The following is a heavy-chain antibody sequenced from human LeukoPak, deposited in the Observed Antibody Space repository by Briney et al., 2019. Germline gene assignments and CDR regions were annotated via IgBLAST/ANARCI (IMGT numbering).Heavy chain of an antibody. CDR2: IRSKANSYAT. Sequence: GGSLRLSCAASGFTFSGSAMHWVRQASGKGLEWVGRIRSKANSYATAYAASVKGRFTISRDDSKNTAYLQMNSLKTEDTAVYYCTTDPYNWNYDLDAFDIWGQGTMATVSS. D-gene: IGHD1-7*01. CDR1: GFTFSGSA. V-gene: IGHV3-73*01. CDR3: TTDPYNWNYDLDAFDI. J-gene: IGHJ3*02.